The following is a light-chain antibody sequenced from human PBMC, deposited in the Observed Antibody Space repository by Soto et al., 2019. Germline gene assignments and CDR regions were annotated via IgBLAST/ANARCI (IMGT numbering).Light chain of an antibody. CDR1: SSNIGRNY. V-gene: IGLV1-51*02. CDR3: GTWDSILSIFV. CDR2: END. J-gene: IGLJ1*01. Sequence: SVLTQPPSVSAAPGQKVTMSCSGGSSNIGRNYVSWHQQVPGTAPKLLIYENDKRPSGVPDRFSGSKSGTSATLGITGLQTGDEADYYCGTWDSILSIFVFGTGTKDTDL.